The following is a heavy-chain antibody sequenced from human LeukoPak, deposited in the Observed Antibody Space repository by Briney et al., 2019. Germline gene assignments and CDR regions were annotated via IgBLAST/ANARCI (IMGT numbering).Heavy chain of an antibody. V-gene: IGHV4-34*01. CDR2: IDPSGSS. Sequence: SETLSLTCVAYGGSLSDYYWSWLRQPPGKGLEWIGEIDPSGSSNYSPSLKSRVTISVDTSKKQFSLKLISVTAADTAVYYCARGRGALSWGEGTLVTVSS. J-gene: IGHJ5*02. CDR1: GGSLSDYY. D-gene: IGHD6-25*01. CDR3: ARGRGALS.